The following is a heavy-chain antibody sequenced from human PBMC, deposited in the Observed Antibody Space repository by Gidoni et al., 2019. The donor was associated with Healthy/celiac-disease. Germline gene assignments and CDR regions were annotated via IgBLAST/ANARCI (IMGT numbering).Heavy chain of an antibody. D-gene: IGHD3-16*01. CDR2: IYYSGST. Sequence: QLQLQESGPGLVKPSETLSLTCTVSGGSISSSSYYWGWIRQPPGKGLEWIGSIYYSGSTYYNPSLKSRVTISVDTSKNQFSLKLSSVTAADTAVYYCAREGSFDYQLQWGQGTLVTVSS. V-gene: IGHV4-39*07. CDR3: AREGSFDYQLQ. CDR1: GGSISSSSYY. J-gene: IGHJ4*02.